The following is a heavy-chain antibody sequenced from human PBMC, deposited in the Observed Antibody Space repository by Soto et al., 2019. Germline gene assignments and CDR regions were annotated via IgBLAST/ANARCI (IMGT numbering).Heavy chain of an antibody. J-gene: IGHJ6*02. V-gene: IGHV3-11*06. CDR3: ARDVYRYSSSSPEDV. D-gene: IGHD6-6*01. CDR2: ISSSSRTT. Sequence: GGSLRLSCAASGFTFSDYYMSWIRQAPGKGLDWVAYISSSSRTTKYGNSVKGRFTISRDNAKNSLFLQMNSLRGEDTAVYYCARDVYRYSSSSPEDVWGQGTTVTVSS. CDR1: GFTFSDYY.